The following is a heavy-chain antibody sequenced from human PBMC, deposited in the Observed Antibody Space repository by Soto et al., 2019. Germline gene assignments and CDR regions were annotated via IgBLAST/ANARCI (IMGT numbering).Heavy chain of an antibody. CDR2: INHSGST. CDR1: GGSFSGYY. V-gene: IGHV4-34*01. Sequence: TSETLSLTCAVYGGSFSGYYWSWIRQPPGKGLEWIGEINHSGSTNYNPSLKSRVTISVDTSKNQFSLKLSSVTAADTAVYYCARGSGSRYYYYYGMDVWGQGTTVTVSS. D-gene: IGHD3-10*01. J-gene: IGHJ6*02. CDR3: ARGSGSRYYYYYGMDV.